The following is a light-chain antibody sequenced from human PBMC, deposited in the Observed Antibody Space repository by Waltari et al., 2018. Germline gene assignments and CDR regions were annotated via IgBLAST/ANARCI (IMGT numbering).Light chain of an antibody. Sequence: DVVMTQSPLSLPVTLGQPASISCRSSQSLVYSDGDTYLNWFQQRPGQSPRRLIYKVSTRDSGVPDRFSGSDSGTDFTLKISGVEAEDVGLYYCMQGTHWPYTFGQGTRLEIK. CDR2: KVS. V-gene: IGKV2-30*01. CDR3: MQGTHWPYT. CDR1: QSLVYSDGDTY. J-gene: IGKJ2*01.